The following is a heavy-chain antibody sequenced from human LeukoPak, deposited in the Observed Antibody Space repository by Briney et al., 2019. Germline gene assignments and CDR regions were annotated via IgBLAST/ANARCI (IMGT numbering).Heavy chain of an antibody. J-gene: IGHJ4*02. V-gene: IGHV1-18*01. CDR1: GYTFSSYG. CDR2: ISAYNGNT. CDR3: ARDQEGFDY. Sequence: ASVKVSCKASGYTFSSYGISWVRQAPGQGLEWMGWISAYNGNTNYAQKFQGRVTMITDTSTSTAYMELRSLRSEDTAVYYCARDQEGFDYWGQGTLVTVSS.